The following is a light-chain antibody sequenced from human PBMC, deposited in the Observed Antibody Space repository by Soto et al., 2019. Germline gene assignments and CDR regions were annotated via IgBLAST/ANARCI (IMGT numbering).Light chain of an antibody. CDR2: KAS. Sequence: DIQMTQSPSTLSASVGDRVTITCRARQSISSWLAWYQQKPGKAPKLLIYKASSLESGVPSRFSGSGSGTEFTLTISSLQPDDFATYYCQQYNSYSPMYTFGQGTKVDIK. CDR3: QQYNSYSPMYT. CDR1: QSISSW. V-gene: IGKV1-5*03. J-gene: IGKJ2*01.